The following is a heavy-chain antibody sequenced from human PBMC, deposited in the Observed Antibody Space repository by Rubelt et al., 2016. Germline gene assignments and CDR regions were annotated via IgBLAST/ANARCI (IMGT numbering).Heavy chain of an antibody. J-gene: IGHJ3*02. CDR3: ARATNWNYAFDI. CDR2: ISVNSGDT. Sequence: QVQLVQSGAEVKKSGASVKVSCKASGYTFSKYGISWVRQAPGQGLEWMGWISVNSGDTKYAQKLQGSVTMTTDTSTSTAYMELTSLRSDDTAVYSCARATNWNYAFDIWGQGTMVTVSS. D-gene: IGHD1-7*01. CDR1: GYTFSKYG. V-gene: IGHV1-18*01.